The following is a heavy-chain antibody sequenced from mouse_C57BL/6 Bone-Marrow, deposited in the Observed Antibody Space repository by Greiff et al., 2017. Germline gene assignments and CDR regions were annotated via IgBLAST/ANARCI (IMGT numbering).Heavy chain of an antibody. CDR2: IYPRSGNT. CDR3: AKMYDYGDYYAMYY. D-gene: IGHD2-4*01. CDR1: GYTFTSYG. V-gene: IGHV1-81*01. Sequence: QVQLQQSGAELARPGASVKLSCKASGYTFTSYGISWVKQRTGQGLEWIGEIYPRSGNTYYNEKFKGKATLTADKSSSTAYMELRSLTSEDSAVYFCAKMYDYGDYYAMYYGGQGTAVTVSS. J-gene: IGHJ4*01.